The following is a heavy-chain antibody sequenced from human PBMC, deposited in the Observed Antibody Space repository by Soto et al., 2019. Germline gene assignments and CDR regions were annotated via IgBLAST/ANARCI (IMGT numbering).Heavy chain of an antibody. J-gene: IGHJ6*02. D-gene: IGHD6-6*01. Sequence: PSETLFLTCTVSGGSISSYYWSWIRQPAGKGLEWIGRIYTSGSTNYNPSLKSRVTMSVDTSKNQFSLKLSSVTAADTAVYYCARDLHSSSGYYYYGMDVWGQGTTVTVSS. CDR1: GGSISSYY. CDR3: ARDLHSSSGYYYYGMDV. V-gene: IGHV4-4*07. CDR2: IYTSGST.